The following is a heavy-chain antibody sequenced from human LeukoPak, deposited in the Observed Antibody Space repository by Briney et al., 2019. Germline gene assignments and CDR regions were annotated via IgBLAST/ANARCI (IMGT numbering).Heavy chain of an antibody. CDR1: GFTFSSYS. Sequence: GGSLRLSCAASGFTFSSYSKTWVRQAPGKGLEWVSSISSSSSYIYYADSVKGRFTISRDNAKNSLYLQMNSLRAEDTAVYYCARAQPEYSSSSYFDYWGQGTLVTVSS. V-gene: IGHV3-21*01. D-gene: IGHD6-6*01. J-gene: IGHJ4*02. CDR3: ARAQPEYSSSSYFDY. CDR2: ISSSSSYI.